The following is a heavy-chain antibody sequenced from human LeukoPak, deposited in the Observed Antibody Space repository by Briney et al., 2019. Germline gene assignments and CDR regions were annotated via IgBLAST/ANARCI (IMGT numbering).Heavy chain of an antibody. CDR2: INHSGST. CDR3: ARGPAPGNGMDV. D-gene: IGHD6-13*01. J-gene: IGHJ6*02. V-gene: IGHV4-34*01. Sequence: PSETLSLTCAVYGGSFSGYYWSWIRQPPGKGLEWIGEINHSGSTNYNPSLKSRVTISVDTSKNQFSLKLSSVTAADTAVYYCARGPAPGNGMDVWGQGTTVTVSS. CDR1: GGSFSGYY.